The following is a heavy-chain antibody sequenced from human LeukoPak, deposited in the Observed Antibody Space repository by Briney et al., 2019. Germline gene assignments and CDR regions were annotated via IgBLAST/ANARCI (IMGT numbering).Heavy chain of an antibody. CDR1: GGSISSYY. J-gene: IGHJ4*02. V-gene: IGHV4-59*01. D-gene: IGHD3-10*01. CDR3: AGERRFFGESG. Sequence: SETLSLTCTVSGGSISSYYWNWIRQSPGKGPEWIGHMHYSGNTNYNPSLKSRVTLSVDTSKNQSSLNLRSVTAADTAVYYCAGERRFFGESGWGQGTLVTVSS. CDR2: MHYSGNT.